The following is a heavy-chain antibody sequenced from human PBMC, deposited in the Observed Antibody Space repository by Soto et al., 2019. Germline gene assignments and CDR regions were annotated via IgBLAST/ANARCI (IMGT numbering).Heavy chain of an antibody. J-gene: IGHJ4*02. CDR1: GFTFSSYA. D-gene: IGHD3-3*01. CDR2: ISGSGGST. Sequence: GGSLRLSCAASGFTFSSYAMSWVRQAPGKGLEWVSAISGSGGSTYYADSVKGRFTISRDNSKNTLYLQMNSLRAEDTAVYYCAKDAKASGYYTPYYFEYWGQGTLVTVS. V-gene: IGHV3-23*01. CDR3: AKDAKASGYYTPYYFEY.